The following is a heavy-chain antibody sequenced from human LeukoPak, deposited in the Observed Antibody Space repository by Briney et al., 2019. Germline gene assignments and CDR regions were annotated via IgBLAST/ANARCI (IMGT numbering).Heavy chain of an antibody. CDR3: WTTYYDFWSGYFHFDY. V-gene: IGHV4-39*07. CDR1: GGSISSSSYY. J-gene: IGHJ4*02. D-gene: IGHD3-3*01. CDR2: IYYSGST. Sequence: SETLSLTRTVSGGSISSSSYYWCWIRQPPGKGLEWLGSIYYSGSTYYNPSLRSRVTISADTSKNQFSLKLSSVTAADTAVYYCWTTYYDFWSGYFHFDYWGQGTLVAVSS.